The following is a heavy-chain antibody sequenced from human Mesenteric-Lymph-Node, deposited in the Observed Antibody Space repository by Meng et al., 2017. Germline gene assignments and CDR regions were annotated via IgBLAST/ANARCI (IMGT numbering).Heavy chain of an antibody. Sequence: QGQLVQSGGEVKKPGSSVKVSCKASGGTFSSYAISWVRQAPGQGLEWMGGIIPIFGTANYAQKFQGRVTITADKSTSTAYMELSSLRSEDTAVYYCLGVDTATPYDDYWGQGTLVTVSS. CDR2: IIPIFGTA. D-gene: IGHD5-18*01. J-gene: IGHJ4*02. CDR1: GGTFSSYA. V-gene: IGHV1-69*06. CDR3: LGVDTATPYDDY.